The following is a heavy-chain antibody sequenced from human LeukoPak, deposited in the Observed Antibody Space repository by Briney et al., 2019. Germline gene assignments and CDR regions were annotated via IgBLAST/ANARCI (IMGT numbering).Heavy chain of an antibody. CDR3: ARQWSGYPRYFDY. V-gene: IGHV4-39*01. Sequence: SETLSLTCTVSGGSIGSSSYYWGWIRQPPGKGLEWIGSIYYSGSTYYNPSLKSRVTISVDTSKNQFSLKLSSVTAADTAVYYCARQWSGYPRYFDYWGQGTLVTVSS. CDR2: IYYSGST. J-gene: IGHJ4*02. D-gene: IGHD3-3*01. CDR1: GGSIGSSSYY.